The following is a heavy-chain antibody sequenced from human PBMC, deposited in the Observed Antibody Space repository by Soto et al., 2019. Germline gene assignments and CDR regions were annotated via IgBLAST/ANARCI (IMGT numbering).Heavy chain of an antibody. V-gene: IGHV3-30*18. Sequence: QVQLVESGGGVVQPGRSLRLSCAASGFTFSSYGMHWVRQAPGKGLEWVAVISYDGSNKYYADSVKGRFTISRDNSKKTLYLQMNSLRAEDTAVYYCAKALLRPGRAYGMDVWGQGTTVTVSS. J-gene: IGHJ6*02. CDR1: GFTFSSYG. CDR3: AKALLRPGRAYGMDV. CDR2: ISYDGSNK.